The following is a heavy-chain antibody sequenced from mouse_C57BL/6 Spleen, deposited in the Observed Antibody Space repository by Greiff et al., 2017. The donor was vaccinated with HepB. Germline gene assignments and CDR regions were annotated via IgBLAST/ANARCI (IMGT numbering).Heavy chain of an antibody. CDR2: IRSKSNNYAT. D-gene: IGHD2-4*01. CDR3: VGNYDRGHYYAMDY. V-gene: IGHV10-1*01. Sequence: EVQRVESGGGLVQPKGSLKLSRAASGFSFNTYAMNWVRQAPGKGLEWVARIRSKSNNYATYYADSVKDRFTISRDDSESMLYLQMNNLKTEDTAMYYCVGNYDRGHYYAMDYWGQGTSVTVSS. J-gene: IGHJ4*01. CDR1: GFSFNTYA.